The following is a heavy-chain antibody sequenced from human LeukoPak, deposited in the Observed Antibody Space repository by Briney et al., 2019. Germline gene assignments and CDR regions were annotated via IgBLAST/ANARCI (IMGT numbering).Heavy chain of an antibody. CDR2: INWNGGRT. CDR1: GFMFDDYG. CDR3: ARATYYYDSSGYYVFYFDN. D-gene: IGHD3-22*01. V-gene: IGHV3-20*04. J-gene: IGHJ4*02. Sequence: GGSLRLSCAASGFMFDDYGMSWVRQAPGKGLEWVSGINWNGGRTGYADSVKGRFTISRDNAKNSLYLQMNSLRAEDTALYYCARATYYYDSSGYYVFYFDNWGQGTLVTVSS.